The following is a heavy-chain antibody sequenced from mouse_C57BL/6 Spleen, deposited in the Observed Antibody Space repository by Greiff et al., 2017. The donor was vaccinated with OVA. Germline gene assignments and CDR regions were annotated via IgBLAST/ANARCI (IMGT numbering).Heavy chain of an antibody. CDR2: IYPRSGNT. J-gene: IGHJ2*01. D-gene: IGHD1-1*01. V-gene: IGHV1-81*01. CDR1: GYTFTSYG. Sequence: VQGVESGAELARPGASVKLSCKASGYTFTSYGISWVKQRTGQGLEWIGEIYPRSGNTYYNEKFKGKATLTADKSSSTAYMELRSLTSEDSAVYFCAREDGSSYGYWGQGTTLTVSS. CDR3: AREDGSSYGY.